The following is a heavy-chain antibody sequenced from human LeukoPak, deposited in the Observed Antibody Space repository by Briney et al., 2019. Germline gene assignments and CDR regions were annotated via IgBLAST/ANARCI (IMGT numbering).Heavy chain of an antibody. CDR1: GFTFRDYW. CDR2: IKYDGDEE. D-gene: IGHD4/OR15-4a*01. J-gene: IGHJ4*02. CDR3: RSGGAAPGAFDN. V-gene: IGHV3-7*01. Sequence: GGSLRLSCAASGFTFRDYWMSWMRQAPGKGLEWVANIKYDGDEEYYVNSVKGRFIISRDNAKNSLYLQLNSLRVEDTAVYYCRSGGAAPGAFDNWGQGTLVFVSP.